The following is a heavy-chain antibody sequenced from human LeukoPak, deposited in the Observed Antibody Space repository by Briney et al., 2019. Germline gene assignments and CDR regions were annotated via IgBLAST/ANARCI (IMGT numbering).Heavy chain of an antibody. V-gene: IGHV4-4*02. Sequence: SETLSLTCAVSGGSISSSNWWSWVRQPPGNGLEWIGEIYHSGSTNYNPSLKSRVTISVDKSKNQFSLKLSSVTAADTAVYYCARYQYCSGGSCSGDAFDIWGQGTMVTVSS. CDR1: GGSISSSNW. CDR3: ARYQYCSGGSCSGDAFDI. D-gene: IGHD2-15*01. CDR2: IYHSGST. J-gene: IGHJ3*02.